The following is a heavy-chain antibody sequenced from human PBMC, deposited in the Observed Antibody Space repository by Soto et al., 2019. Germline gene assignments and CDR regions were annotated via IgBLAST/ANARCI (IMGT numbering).Heavy chain of an antibody. V-gene: IGHV4-39*01. CDR1: GGSISSSSYY. Sequence: PSESLSLTCTVSGGSISSSSYYWGWIRQPPGKGLEWIGSIYYSGSTYYNPSLKSRVTISVDTSKNQFSLKLSSVTAADTAVYYCARRNGYCTNGVCYSFWFDPWGQGTLVTAPQ. J-gene: IGHJ5*02. CDR2: IYYSGST. CDR3: ARRNGYCTNGVCYSFWFDP. D-gene: IGHD2-8*01.